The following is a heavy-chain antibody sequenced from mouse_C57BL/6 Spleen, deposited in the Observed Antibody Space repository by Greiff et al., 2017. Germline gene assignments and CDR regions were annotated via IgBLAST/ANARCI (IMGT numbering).Heavy chain of an antibody. J-gene: IGHJ3*01. CDR3: ARTGYSNPWFAY. D-gene: IGHD2-5*01. CDR1: GFTFSDYG. V-gene: IGHV5-17*01. CDR2: ISSGSSTI. Sequence: EVQRVESGGGLVKPGGSLKLSCAASGFTFSDYGMHWVRQAPEKGLEWVAYISSGSSTIYYADTVKGRFTISRDNAKTTLFLQMTSLRSEDTAMYYCARTGYSNPWFAYWGQGTLVTVSA.